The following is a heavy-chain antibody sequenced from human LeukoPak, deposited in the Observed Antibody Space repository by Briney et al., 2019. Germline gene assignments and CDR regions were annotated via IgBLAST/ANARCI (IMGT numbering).Heavy chain of an antibody. CDR3: ARALKGSGWFFRDPVL. V-gene: IGHV4-34*01. CDR2: INHSGST. J-gene: IGHJ4*02. Sequence: SETLSPTCAVYGGSFSDYYWSWIRQPPGKGLEWIGEINHSGSTNYNPSLKSRVTISVDTSKNQFSLKLTSVTAADTAVYYCARALKGSGWFFRDPVLWGQGTLVTVSS. CDR1: GGSFSDYY. D-gene: IGHD6-19*01.